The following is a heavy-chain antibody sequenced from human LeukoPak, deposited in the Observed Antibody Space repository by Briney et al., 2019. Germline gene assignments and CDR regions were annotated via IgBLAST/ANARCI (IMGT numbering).Heavy chain of an antibody. CDR1: GGSISSGDYY. Sequence: TSETLSLTCTVSGGSISSGDYYWSWIRQPPGKGLEWIGYIYYSGSTSYNPSLKSRVTISVDTSKNQFSLKLSSVTAADTAVYYCARGPIDIVVVPAAIIAARPGTTGYYYGMDVWGQGTTVTVSS. V-gene: IGHV4-30-4*01. D-gene: IGHD2-2*01. CDR2: IYYSGST. CDR3: ARGPIDIVVVPAAIIAARPGTTGYYYGMDV. J-gene: IGHJ6*02.